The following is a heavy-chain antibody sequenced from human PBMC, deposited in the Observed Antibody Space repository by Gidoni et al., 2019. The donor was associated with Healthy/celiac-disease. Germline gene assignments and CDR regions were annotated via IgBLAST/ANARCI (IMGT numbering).Heavy chain of an antibody. CDR2: IYTSGST. J-gene: IGHJ5*02. V-gene: IGHV4-61*02. D-gene: IGHD6-13*01. CDR3: ASGSGSSWPPTGWFDP. CDR1: GGSISSGSYY. Sequence: QVQLQESGPGLVKPSQTLSLTCPVSGGSISSGSYYWSWIRQPAGKGLEWIGRIYTSGSTNYNPSLKSRVTISVDTSKNQFSLKLSSVTAADTAVDYCASGSGSSWPPTGWFDPWGQGTLVTVSS.